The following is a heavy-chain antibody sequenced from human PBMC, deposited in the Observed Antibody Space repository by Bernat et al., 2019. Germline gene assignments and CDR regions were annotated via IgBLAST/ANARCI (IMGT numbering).Heavy chain of an antibody. V-gene: IGHV3-7*03. CDR1: GFTFSSYW. J-gene: IGHJ4*02. Sequence: EVQLVESGVGLVQPGGSLSLSCAASGFTFSSYWMSWVRQSPGKGLEWVANIKEDGNEKYYVDSVKGRFTISRDNAKYSLYLQMSSLRAEDTAVYYCARGGKMYASWWGQGTLVNVSS. CDR2: IKEDGNEK. D-gene: IGHD2-8*01. CDR3: ARGGKMYASW.